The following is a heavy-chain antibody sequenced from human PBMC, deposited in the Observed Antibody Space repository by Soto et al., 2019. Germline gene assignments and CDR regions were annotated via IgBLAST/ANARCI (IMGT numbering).Heavy chain of an antibody. CDR3: ARHGSDSGWFSFDP. V-gene: IGHV4-61*01. CDR1: GGSFKSGSYS. CDR2: VYHTGRT. Sequence: SETLSLTCTVSGGSFKSGSYSWSWIRQPPGKGLEWIGYVYHTGRTSYNPSLKSRVSISMDTSKNQFSLKMISVTAADTAVYYCARHGSDSGWFSFDPWGQGALVTVSS. D-gene: IGHD6-19*01. J-gene: IGHJ5*02.